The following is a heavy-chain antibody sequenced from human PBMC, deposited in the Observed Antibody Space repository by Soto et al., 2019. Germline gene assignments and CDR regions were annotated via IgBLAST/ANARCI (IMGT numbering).Heavy chain of an antibody. Sequence: GGSLRLSCAASGFTFANAWINWVRQAPGKGLEWVGRIKSKNDGGTTDFAAPVKDRFAISRDDSRNLVYLQMNSLKSEDTAVYYCTTVSIISRILVRIDFWGHGTLVSVSS. CDR1: GFTFANAW. D-gene: IGHD3-3*02. V-gene: IGHV3-15*07. CDR2: IKSKNDGGTT. CDR3: TTVSIISRILVRIDF. J-gene: IGHJ4*03.